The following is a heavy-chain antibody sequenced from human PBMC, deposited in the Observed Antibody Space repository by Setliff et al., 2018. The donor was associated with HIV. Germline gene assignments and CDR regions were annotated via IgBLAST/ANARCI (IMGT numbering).Heavy chain of an antibody. CDR2: IYHTGKT. D-gene: IGHD1-26*01. CDR1: GDPIFIGGYY. J-gene: IGHJ5*02. CDR3: AKEGNSVDNWLDP. V-gene: IGHV4-31*03. Sequence: SETLSLTCTVSGDPIFIGGYYWSWIRQHPGGGLEWIGYIYHTGKTYYNPSLQSRIIMSLDMSQNQSSLKLGSVTAADTAVYYCAKEGNSVDNWLDPWGPGTLVTVSS.